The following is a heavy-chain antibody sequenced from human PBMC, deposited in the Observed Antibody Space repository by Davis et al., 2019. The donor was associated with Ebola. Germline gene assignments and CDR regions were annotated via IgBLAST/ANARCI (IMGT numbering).Heavy chain of an antibody. CDR1: GFTFSSYW. CDR3: TMTTVMVDY. J-gene: IGHJ4*02. V-gene: IGHV3-74*01. D-gene: IGHD4-17*01. CDR2: INSDGSST. Sequence: HTGGSLRLSCAASGFTFSSYWMHWVRQAPGKGLVWVSRINSDGSSTSYADSVKGRFTISRDNAKNTAYLQMNSLKTEDTAVYYCTMTTVMVDYWGQGTLVTVSS.